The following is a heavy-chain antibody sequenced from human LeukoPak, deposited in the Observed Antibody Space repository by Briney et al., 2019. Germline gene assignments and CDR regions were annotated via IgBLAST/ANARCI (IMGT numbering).Heavy chain of an antibody. J-gene: IGHJ4*02. CDR1: GFSFSSFW. CDR2: IKQDGSEK. V-gene: IGHV3-7*01. Sequence: PGGSLRLSCAVSGFSFSSFWTSWVRHAPGKGLEWVENIKQDGSEKYYVASVKGRLPLSRDNAKNSLSLQMNSLRAEDTAVYYCARDGSVGATGICGQRALVTLSS. CDR3: ARDGSVGATGI. D-gene: IGHD1-26*01.